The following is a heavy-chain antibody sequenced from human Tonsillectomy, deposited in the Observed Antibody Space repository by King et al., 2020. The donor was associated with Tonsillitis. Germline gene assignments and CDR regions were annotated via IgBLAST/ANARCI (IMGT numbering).Heavy chain of an antibody. CDR1: GGSISRYY. V-gene: IGHV4-59*01. D-gene: IGHD3-3*01. J-gene: IGHJ5*02. CDR2: IDYSGST. CDR3: ARDFGDFWSGNWFDP. Sequence: VQLQESGPGLVKPSETLSLTCIVSGGSISRYYWSWIRQSPGKGLGWIGYIDYSGSTNYNPSLKSRVTISVDTSKNQFSLKVSSVTAADTAVYYCARDFGDFWSGNWFDPWGQGTLVTVSS.